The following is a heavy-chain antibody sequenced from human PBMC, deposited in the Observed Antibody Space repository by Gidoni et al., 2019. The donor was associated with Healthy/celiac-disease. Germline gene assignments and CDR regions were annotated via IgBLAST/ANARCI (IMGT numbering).Heavy chain of an antibody. CDR3: AKDQSTMIVVVNKDWYFDL. D-gene: IGHD3-22*01. CDR1: GVTFRGSA. Sequence: EVQLWRSGGGWVRLGGCTRLPWAASGVTFRGSALGWVRQAPGQWLECVSAISGSGGSTYYADSVTCRFTISRDNSKNTLYLQMNSLRAEDTAVYYCAKDQSTMIVVVNKDWYFDLWGRGTLVTVSS. V-gene: IGHV3-23*01. J-gene: IGHJ2*01. CDR2: ISGSGGST.